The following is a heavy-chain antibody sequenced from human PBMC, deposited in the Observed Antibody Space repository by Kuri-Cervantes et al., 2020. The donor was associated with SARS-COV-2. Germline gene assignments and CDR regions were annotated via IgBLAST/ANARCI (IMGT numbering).Heavy chain of an antibody. D-gene: IGHD3-3*01. Sequence: SETLSLTCAVYGGSFSGYYWSWIRQPPGKGLEWIGYIYYSGSTNYNSSLKSRVTISVDTSKNQFSLRLSSVTAADTAVYYCARIGSYDFWSGYPSRPQYYYYGMDVWGQGTTVTVSS. V-gene: IGHV4-59*01. CDR3: ARIGSYDFWSGYPSRPQYYYYGMDV. CDR1: GGSFSGYY. J-gene: IGHJ6*02. CDR2: IYYSGST.